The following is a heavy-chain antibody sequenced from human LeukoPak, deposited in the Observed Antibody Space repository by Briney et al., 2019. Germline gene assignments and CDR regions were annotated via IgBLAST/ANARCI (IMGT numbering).Heavy chain of an antibody. CDR2: IYYSGST. V-gene: IGHV4-59*01. CDR3: ARVRSTTFGAFDI. J-gene: IGHJ3*02. Sequence: SETLSLTCTVSGGSISSYYWSWIRQPPGKGLEWIGYIYYSGSTNYNPSLKSRVTISVDTSKNQFSLKLSSVTAADTAVYYCARVRSTTFGAFDIWGQGTMVTVSS. D-gene: IGHD2-2*01. CDR1: GGSISSYY.